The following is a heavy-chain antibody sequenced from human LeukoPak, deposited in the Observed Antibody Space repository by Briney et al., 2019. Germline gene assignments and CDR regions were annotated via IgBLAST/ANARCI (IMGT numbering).Heavy chain of an antibody. CDR2: IRYDGSKE. Sequence: GESLSLSCAASGFTFRNYCMHWFRQAPGKWLEWVAVIRYDGSKEYYAESRKGRFTISRDDSKNTVYLQMNSLRAEDRAVYYCARDDDGSNHFGCLQHWGQGTLVTVSS. J-gene: IGHJ1*01. CDR3: ARDDDGSNHFGCLQH. V-gene: IGHV3-33*01. CDR1: GFTFRNYC. D-gene: IGHD3-22*01.